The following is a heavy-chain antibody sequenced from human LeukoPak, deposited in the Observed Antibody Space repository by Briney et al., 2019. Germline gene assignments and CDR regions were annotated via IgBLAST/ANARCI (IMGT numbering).Heavy chain of an antibody. D-gene: IGHD3-22*01. Sequence: KSGGSLRLSCAASGFTFSDYYMSWIRQAPGKGLEWVSYISSSGSTIYYADSVKGRFTISRDNAKNSLYLQMNSLRAEDTAVYYCASVNARPPPDYYDSSGYPDLDYWGQGTLVTVSS. CDR1: GFTFSDYY. J-gene: IGHJ4*02. V-gene: IGHV3-11*01. CDR2: ISSSGSTI. CDR3: ASVNARPPPDYYDSSGYPDLDY.